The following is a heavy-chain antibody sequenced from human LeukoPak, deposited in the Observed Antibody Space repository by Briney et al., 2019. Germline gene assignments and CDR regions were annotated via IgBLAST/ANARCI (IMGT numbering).Heavy chain of an antibody. CDR2: ISGSGGST. CDR3: AKASSLLWFGESPADY. Sequence: GGSLRLSCTGSGFTFSSYAMSWVRQAPGKGLEWVSAISGSGGSTYYADSVKGRFTISRDNSKNTLYLQMNSLRAEDTAVYYCAKASSLLWFGESPADYWGQGTLVTVSS. CDR1: GFTFSSYA. J-gene: IGHJ4*02. V-gene: IGHV3-23*01. D-gene: IGHD3-10*01.